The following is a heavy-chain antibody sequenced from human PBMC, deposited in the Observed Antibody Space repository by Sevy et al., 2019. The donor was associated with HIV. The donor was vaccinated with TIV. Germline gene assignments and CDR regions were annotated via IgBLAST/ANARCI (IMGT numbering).Heavy chain of an antibody. CDR3: ARTLTYYYDSSGPYYYYGMDV. CDR1: GGTFSSYA. Sequence: ASVKVSCKASGGTFSSYAISWVRQAPGQGLEWMGGIIPIFRTPNYAQKFQGRVTITADESTSTAYMELSSLRSEDTAVYYCARTLTYYYDSSGPYYYYGMDVWGQGTTVTVSS. D-gene: IGHD3-22*01. CDR2: IIPIFRTP. V-gene: IGHV1-69*13. J-gene: IGHJ6*02.